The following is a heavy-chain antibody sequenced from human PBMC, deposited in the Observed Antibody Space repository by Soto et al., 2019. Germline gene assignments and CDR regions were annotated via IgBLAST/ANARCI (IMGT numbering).Heavy chain of an antibody. J-gene: IGHJ4*02. CDR3: AKVVKQQLVRCGLDC. Sequence: QVQLVESGGGVVQPGTSLRLSCAASGFTFSNYGMHWVRQAPGKGLDCVASISSDGNNKYYADSVKGRFTISRDNSKNTLNLEMNSLRVEDTAVYYCAKVVKQQLVRCGLDCWGQGTLVTVSS. D-gene: IGHD6-13*01. V-gene: IGHV3-30*18. CDR2: ISSDGNNK. CDR1: GFTFSNYG.